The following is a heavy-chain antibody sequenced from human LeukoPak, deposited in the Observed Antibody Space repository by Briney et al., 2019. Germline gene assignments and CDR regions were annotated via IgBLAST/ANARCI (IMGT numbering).Heavy chain of an antibody. CDR2: IYTSGST. J-gene: IGHJ4*02. D-gene: IGHD3-22*01. CDR1: GGSISSYY. V-gene: IGHV4-4*07. Sequence: PSETLSLTCTVSGGSISSYYWSWIRQPAGKGLEWIGRIYTSGSTNYNPSLKSRVTMSVDTSKNQFSLKLSSVTAADTAVYYCARVGATYYYDSSGYYYFDYWGQGTLVTVSS. CDR3: ARVGATYYYDSSGYYYFDY.